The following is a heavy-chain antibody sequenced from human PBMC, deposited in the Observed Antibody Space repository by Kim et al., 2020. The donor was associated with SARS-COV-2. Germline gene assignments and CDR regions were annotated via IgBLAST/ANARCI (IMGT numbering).Heavy chain of an antibody. CDR2: IWYDGSNK. V-gene: IGHV3-33*01. CDR3: ARAFGEQWLTNWFDP. CDR1: GFTFSSYG. Sequence: GGSLRLSCAASGFTFSSYGMHWVRQAPGKGLEWVAVIWYDGSNKYYADSVKGRFTISRDNSKNTLYLQMNSLRAEDTAVYYCARAFGEQWLTNWFDPWGQGTLVTVSS. J-gene: IGHJ5*02. D-gene: IGHD6-19*01.